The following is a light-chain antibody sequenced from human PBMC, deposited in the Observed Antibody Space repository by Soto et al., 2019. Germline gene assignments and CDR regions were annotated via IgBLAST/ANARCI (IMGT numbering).Light chain of an antibody. V-gene: IGLV2-8*01. CDR3: SSSAGIYHYLV. CDR2: EVN. CDR1: SSDIGGYNS. J-gene: IGLJ3*02. Sequence: QSVLTQPPSASGSPGQSVTISCTGTSSDIGGYNSVSWYQQHPGKAPRLMIYEVNKWPSGVPDRFSGSKSGYTASLTVSGLQTEDEAFYYCSSSAGIYHYLVFGGGTQLTVL.